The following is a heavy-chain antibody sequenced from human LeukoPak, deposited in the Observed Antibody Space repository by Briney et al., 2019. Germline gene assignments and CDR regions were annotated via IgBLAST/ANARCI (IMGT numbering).Heavy chain of an antibody. CDR3: ARLQLLYGDYVGQHNDY. V-gene: IGHV4-61*05. CDR2: IYYSGST. CDR1: GGSISSSSYY. Sequence: SETLSLTCTVSGGSISSSSYYWSWIRQPPGKGLEWIGYIYYSGSTNYNPSLKSRVTISVDTSKNQFSLKLSSVTAADTAVYYCARLQLLYGDYVGQHNDYWGQGTLVTVSS. J-gene: IGHJ4*02. D-gene: IGHD4-17*01.